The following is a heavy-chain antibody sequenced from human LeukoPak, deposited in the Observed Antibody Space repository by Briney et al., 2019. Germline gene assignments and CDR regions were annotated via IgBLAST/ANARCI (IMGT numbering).Heavy chain of an antibody. J-gene: IGHJ4*01. CDR2: ISSTGDGS. V-gene: IGHV3-23*01. CDR3: AKGSLTPTMTAHFDY. D-gene: IGHD2-21*02. Sequence: GGSLRLSCAASGFTFRSCATSWVRQAPGKGLEWVSIISSTGDGSKYADSVKGRFTISRDNSKNTLYLQLNSLRAEDTAVYYCAKGSLTPTMTAHFDYWGQGTLVTVSS. CDR1: GFTFRSCA.